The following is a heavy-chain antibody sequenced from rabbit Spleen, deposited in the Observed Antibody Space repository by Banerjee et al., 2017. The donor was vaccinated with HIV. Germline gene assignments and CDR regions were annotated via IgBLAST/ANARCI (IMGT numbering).Heavy chain of an antibody. J-gene: IGHJ4*01. V-gene: IGHV1S45*01. D-gene: IGHD8-1*01. CDR3: ARDGAGCSYFAL. CDR2: IDPICGIT. Sequence: QEQLVESGGGLVKPEGSLKLSCTASGFSFSNKAVMCWVRQAPGKGLEWIGYIDPICGITYYANWVNGRFSISRENAQITVFLQMTSLTAADTATYFCARDGAGCSYFALWGPGPLVTVS. CDR1: GFSFSNKAV.